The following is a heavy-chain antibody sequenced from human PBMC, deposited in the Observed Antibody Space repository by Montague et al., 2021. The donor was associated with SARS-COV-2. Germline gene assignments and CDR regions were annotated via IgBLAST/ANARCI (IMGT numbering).Heavy chain of an antibody. J-gene: IGHJ6*02. CDR1: GGSVSSGSYY. Sequence: SETLSLTCIVSGGSVSSGSYYWSWIRQPPGKGLEWIGYIYYSGSTNYNPSLKSRVTISVDTSKNQFSLKLSSVTAADTAVYYCARDPWRITIFGVVKRYGMDVWGQRTTVTVSS. V-gene: IGHV4-61*01. D-gene: IGHD3-3*01. CDR3: ARDPWRITIFGVVKRYGMDV. CDR2: IYYSGST.